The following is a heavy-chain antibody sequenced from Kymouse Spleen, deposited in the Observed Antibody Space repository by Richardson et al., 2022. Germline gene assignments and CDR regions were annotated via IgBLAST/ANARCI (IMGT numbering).Heavy chain of an antibody. CDR3: ARDRYYYGSGSYYYYYYGMDV. Sequence: QVQLVESGGGLVKPGGSLRLSCAASGFTFSDYYMSWIRQAPGKGLEWVSYISSSGSTIYYADSVKGRFTISRDNAKNSLYLQMNSLRAEDTAVYYCARDRYYYGSGSYYYYYYGMDVWGQGTTVTVSS. CDR2: ISSSGSTI. V-gene: IGHV3-11*01. J-gene: IGHJ6*02. D-gene: IGHD3-10*01. CDR1: GFTFSDYY.